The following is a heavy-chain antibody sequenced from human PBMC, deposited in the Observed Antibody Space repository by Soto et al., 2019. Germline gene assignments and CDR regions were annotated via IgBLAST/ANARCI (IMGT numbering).Heavy chain of an antibody. Sequence: QEQLVESGGGVVQPGGSLRLSCTASGFTFSSYAIHWFRQAPGKGLEWVAGISYDGSHKYYADAVKGRLTISRDNSKNTLYLQMTSLRAEDTAVYYCAIDLRKIGESSFRNMAVWGQGTTVTVSS. CDR1: GFTFSSYA. CDR3: AIDLRKIGESSFRNMAV. J-gene: IGHJ6*02. CDR2: ISYDGSHK. V-gene: IGHV3-30-3*01.